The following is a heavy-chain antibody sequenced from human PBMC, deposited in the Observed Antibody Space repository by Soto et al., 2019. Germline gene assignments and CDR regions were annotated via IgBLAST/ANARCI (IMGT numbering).Heavy chain of an antibody. CDR2: IYSSGTT. D-gene: IGHD6-19*01. CDR3: VRVGAVAATGGYFEY. V-gene: IGHV4-4*07. Sequence: SETLSLTCNVSVGSISGYYWSCIRHSAGKGLEWVGRIYSSGTTAYSPSLKSRLTMSVDTSKNQFSLKVTSVTAADTAVYYCVRVGAVAATGGYFEYWGQGVLVNVSS. J-gene: IGHJ4*02. CDR1: VGSISGYY.